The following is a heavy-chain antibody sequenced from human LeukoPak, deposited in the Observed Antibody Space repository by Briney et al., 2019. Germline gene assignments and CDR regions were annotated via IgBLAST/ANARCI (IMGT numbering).Heavy chain of an antibody. Sequence: PGGSLRLSCAASGFTFDDYAVHWVRQAPGKGLEWVSGISWNSGSIGYADSVKGRFTISRDNAKNSLYLQMNSLRAEDTALYYCAKSNTMNGGVEGYFDYWGQGTLVTVSS. D-gene: IGHD3-22*01. V-gene: IGHV3-9*01. CDR2: ISWNSGSI. CDR3: AKSNTMNGGVEGYFDY. J-gene: IGHJ4*02. CDR1: GFTFDDYA.